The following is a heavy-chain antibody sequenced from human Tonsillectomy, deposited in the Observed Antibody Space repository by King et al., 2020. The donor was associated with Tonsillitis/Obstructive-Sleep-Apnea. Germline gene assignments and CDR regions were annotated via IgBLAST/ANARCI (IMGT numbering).Heavy chain of an antibody. CDR3: AKWGAEFDAFDT. Sequence: VQLVESGGGLVQPGGSLRLSCAASGFTFDDYAMHWVRQVPGKGLEWVSGISWNGGSIGYVDSVKGRFTISRDNAKNSLYLQMNILRAEDTALYSCAKWGAEFDAFDTWGQGAMVTVSS. V-gene: IGHV3-9*01. CDR2: ISWNGGSI. D-gene: IGHD2/OR15-2a*01. J-gene: IGHJ3*02. CDR1: GFTFDDYA.